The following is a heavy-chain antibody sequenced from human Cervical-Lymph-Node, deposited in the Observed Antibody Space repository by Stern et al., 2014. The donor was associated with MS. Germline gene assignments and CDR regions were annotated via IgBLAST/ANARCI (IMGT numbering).Heavy chain of an antibody. V-gene: IGHV1-8*01. CDR3: ASSTSSAHYYYYGMDV. CDR1: GYTFTSYD. J-gene: IGHJ6*02. D-gene: IGHD6-19*01. CDR2: MTPNSGDT. Sequence: VQLVESGAEVKKPGASVKVSCKASGYTFTSYDINWVRQATGQGLEWMGWMTPNSGDTGSPQKFQGRVTMTRNTSISTAYMELSSLRSEDTAVYYCASSTSSAHYYYYGMDVWGQGTTVTVSS.